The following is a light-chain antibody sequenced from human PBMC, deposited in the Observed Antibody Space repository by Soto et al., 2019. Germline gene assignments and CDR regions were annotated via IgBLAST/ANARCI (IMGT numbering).Light chain of an antibody. CDR2: KAS. J-gene: IGKJ1*01. Sequence: DIQMTQSPSTLSASVGDRVTITCRASQSISSWLAWYQQKPGKAPKLLIYKASSLENGLPSRFSGSGSGTEFTLTISSLQPDDFATYYCQQYNSYWTFGQGTKVEIK. V-gene: IGKV1-5*03. CDR1: QSISSW. CDR3: QQYNSYWT.